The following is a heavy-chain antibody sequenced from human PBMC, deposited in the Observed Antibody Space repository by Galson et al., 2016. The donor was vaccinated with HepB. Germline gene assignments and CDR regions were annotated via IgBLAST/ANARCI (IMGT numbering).Heavy chain of an antibody. Sequence: SLRLSCAASGFTFSSHWMTWVRQAPGEGLEGVASINEAETEKNYGVSVKGRFTISRDNAKKSLYLQMNSLRAEDTAVYYCARDAGTYWGQGTLVTVPS. J-gene: IGHJ4*02. V-gene: IGHV3-7*01. CDR1: GFTFSSHW. CDR3: ARDAGTY. CDR2: INEAETEK.